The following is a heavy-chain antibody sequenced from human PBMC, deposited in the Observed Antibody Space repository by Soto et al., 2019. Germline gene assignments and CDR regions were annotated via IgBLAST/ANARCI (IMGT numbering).Heavy chain of an antibody. CDR3: ARAGDFSSWPTV. CDR1: GYMIRTYA. CDR2: IFAGNDDT. J-gene: IGHJ4*02. Sequence: QVELVQSGAEVKKPGASVKVSCKASGYMIRTYAMHWVRQAPGQRLEWMGWIFAGNDDTKYSQKFQGRVTITRDTPTSTAYMELSSLSSEETGVYYCARAGDFSSWPTVWGQGTLVSVSS. D-gene: IGHD6-13*01. V-gene: IGHV1-3*01.